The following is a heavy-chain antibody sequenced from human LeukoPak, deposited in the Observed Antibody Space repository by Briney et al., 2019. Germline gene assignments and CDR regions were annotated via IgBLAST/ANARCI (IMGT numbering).Heavy chain of an antibody. CDR3: ARVWSSSSPYYYYYYMDV. CDR2: INWNGGST. V-gene: IGHV3-20*04. D-gene: IGHD6-13*01. Sequence: GGSLRLSCAASGFTFSSYWMSWVRQAPGKGLEWVSGINWNGGSTGYADSVKGRFTISRDNAKNSLYLQMNSLRAEDTALYYCARVWSSSSPYYYYYYMDVWGKGTTVTVSS. J-gene: IGHJ6*03. CDR1: GFTFSSYW.